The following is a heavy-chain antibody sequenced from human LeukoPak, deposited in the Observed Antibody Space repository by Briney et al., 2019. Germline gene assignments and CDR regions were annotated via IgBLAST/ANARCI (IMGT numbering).Heavy chain of an antibody. J-gene: IGHJ3*02. Sequence: PGGSLRLSCAASGFTFSDHYMDWVRQAPGKGLEWVGRTRNKANSYTTEYAASVKGRFTISRDDSKNSLYLQVNSLKTEDTAVYYCARATSAQYSSSWYDAFDIWGQGTMVTVSS. V-gene: IGHV3-72*01. CDR3: ARATSAQYSSSWYDAFDI. D-gene: IGHD6-13*01. CDR1: GFTFSDHY. CDR2: TRNKANSYTT.